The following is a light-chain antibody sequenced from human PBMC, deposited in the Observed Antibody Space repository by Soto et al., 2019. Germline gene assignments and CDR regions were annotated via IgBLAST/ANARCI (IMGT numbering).Light chain of an antibody. V-gene: IGKV3-20*01. CDR1: QSVSSSF. J-gene: IGKJ1*01. CDR3: QQYETSPT. CDR2: GAS. Sequence: EIVLTRAPVSLSLSPVEVATVSWIASQSVSSSFLAWYQQKPGQAPRLLIYGASNRATGIPDRFSGSGSGTDFTLTISRLEPEDSAVYSCQQYETSPTFGQGTKVDIK.